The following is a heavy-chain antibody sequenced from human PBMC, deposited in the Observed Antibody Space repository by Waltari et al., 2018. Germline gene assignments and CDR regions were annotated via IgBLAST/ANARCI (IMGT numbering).Heavy chain of an antibody. CDR1: GFTFRGNW. D-gene: IGHD1-26*01. J-gene: IGHJ4*02. CDR3: ARDYYHSISH. V-gene: IGHV3-74*01. CDR2: INGDGSIT. Sequence: VQLVESGGGLVQPGGSLRLSCAASGFTFRGNWMHWVRQDPGKGLVWGSHINGDGSITSYADSLKGRFTISRDDAKNTLYLQMNSLRAEDTAVYYCARDYYHSISHWGQGTLVTVSS.